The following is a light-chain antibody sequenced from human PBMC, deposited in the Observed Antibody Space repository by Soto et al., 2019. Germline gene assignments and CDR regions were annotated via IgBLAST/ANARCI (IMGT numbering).Light chain of an antibody. V-gene: IGKV1-39*01. CDR2: AAS. CDR1: QSINIY. Sequence: IQLTQSPSSLSASVGDIVTVTCRASQSINIYLNWYQQKPGKAPTLLIYAASSLQSAVPSRFSGGGSRTDFTLTISSLQPEDFATYYCQQSYRSPSTFGQGTKLEI. CDR3: QQSYRSPST. J-gene: IGKJ2*01.